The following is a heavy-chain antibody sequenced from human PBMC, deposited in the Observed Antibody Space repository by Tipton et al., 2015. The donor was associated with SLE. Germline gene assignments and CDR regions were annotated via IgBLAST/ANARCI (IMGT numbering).Heavy chain of an antibody. V-gene: IGHV3-49*03. J-gene: IGHJ4*02. CDR3: ARGRYDSWSGYYSPRYFDH. CDR1: GFTFAEST. CDR2: MRRRDYGGTI. Sequence: SLRLSCATSGFTFAESTMSWFRQAPGKGLEWVGFMRRRDYGGTIEYAASVKGRFTISRDDSKSVAYLQMKSLKIEDTAVYYCARGRYDSWSGYYSPRYFDHWGQGTLVSVSS. D-gene: IGHD3-3*01.